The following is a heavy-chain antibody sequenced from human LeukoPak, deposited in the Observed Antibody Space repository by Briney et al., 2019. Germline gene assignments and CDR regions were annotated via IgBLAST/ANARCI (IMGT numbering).Heavy chain of an antibody. V-gene: IGHV4-59*01. J-gene: IGHJ3*02. D-gene: IGHD3-22*01. CDR3: ARAWDSSGYRGAFHI. CDR1: GGSISSYY. CDR2: ISYTGST. Sequence: PSETLYLTCTVSGGSISSYYWSWIRQPPGKGLEWIGYISYTGSTNYNPSLKSRVTISVETSKKQISLKLSSVTAADTAVYYCARAWDSSGYRGAFHIWGQGTMVTVSS.